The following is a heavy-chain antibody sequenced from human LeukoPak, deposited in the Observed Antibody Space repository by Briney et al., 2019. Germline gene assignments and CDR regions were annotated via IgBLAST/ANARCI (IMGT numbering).Heavy chain of an antibody. V-gene: IGHV4-59*01. CDR2: IYYSGST. CDR3: ARETPVAGTDY. Sequence: SETLTLTCTVSGGSISSYYWSWIRQPPGKGLEWIGYIYYSGSTNYNPSLKSRVTISVDTSKNQFSLKLSSVTAADTAVYYCARETPVAGTDYWGQGTLVTVSS. J-gene: IGHJ4*02. CDR1: GGSISSYY. D-gene: IGHD6-19*01.